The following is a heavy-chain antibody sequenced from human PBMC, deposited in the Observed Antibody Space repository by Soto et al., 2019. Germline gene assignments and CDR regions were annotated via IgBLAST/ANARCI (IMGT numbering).Heavy chain of an antibody. CDR2: ISYDGSNK. D-gene: IGHD3-9*01. CDR3: AKDEGLVIPSHYFDY. CDR1: GFTFSSYG. Sequence: PGGSLRLSCAASGFTFSSYGMHWVRQAPGKGLEWVAVISYDGSNKYYADSVKGRFTISRDNSKNTLYLQMNSLRAEDTAVYYCAKDEGLVIPSHYFDYWGQGTLVTVSS. J-gene: IGHJ4*02. V-gene: IGHV3-30*18.